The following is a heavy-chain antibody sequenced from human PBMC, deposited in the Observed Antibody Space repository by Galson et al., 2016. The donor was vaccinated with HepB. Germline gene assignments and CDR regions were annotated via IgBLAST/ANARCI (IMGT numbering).Heavy chain of an antibody. V-gene: IGHV3-49*03. Sequence: SLRLSCAASGFSFGDYAVSWIRQAPGEGLEWVGFIRSKPYGGTTEYVASVKGRFTISRDDSRSIAYLRMGSLKTEDTAVYFCTRFGPYYYQSSEASHDSYDFWGQGTMVTVSS. CDR1: GFSFGDYA. CDR3: TRFGPYYYQSSEASHDSYDF. D-gene: IGHD3-22*01. J-gene: IGHJ3*01. CDR2: IRSKPYGGTT.